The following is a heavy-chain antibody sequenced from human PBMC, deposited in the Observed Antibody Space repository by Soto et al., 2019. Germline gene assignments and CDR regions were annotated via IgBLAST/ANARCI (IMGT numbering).Heavy chain of an antibody. J-gene: IGHJ6*02. CDR2: IDPSDSYT. CDR1: GYSFTSYW. V-gene: IGHV5-10-1*01. D-gene: IGHD3-22*01. Sequence: GESLKISCKGSGYSFTSYWISWVRQMPGKGLEWMGRIDPSDSYTNYSPSFQGHVTISADKSISTAYLQWSSLKASDTAMYHCARHEYYDSSGYSYYYGMDVLGQGTTVTVSS. CDR3: ARHEYYDSSGYSYYYGMDV.